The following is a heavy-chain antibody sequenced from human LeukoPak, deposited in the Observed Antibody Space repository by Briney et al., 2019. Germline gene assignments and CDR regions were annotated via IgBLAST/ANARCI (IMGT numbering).Heavy chain of an antibody. CDR1: GGTFSSYA. J-gene: IGHJ4*02. V-gene: IGHV1-69*13. Sequence: SVKVSCKASGGTFSSYAISWVRQAPGQGLEWMGGIIPIFGTANYAQKFQGRVTITADESTSTAYMELSSLRSEDTAVYYCARDGGIAAAHYYFDYWGQGNLVTVSS. D-gene: IGHD6-13*01. CDR3: ARDGGIAAAHYYFDY. CDR2: IIPIFGTA.